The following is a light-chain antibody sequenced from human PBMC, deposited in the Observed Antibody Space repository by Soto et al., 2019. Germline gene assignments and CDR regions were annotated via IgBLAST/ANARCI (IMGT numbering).Light chain of an antibody. CDR2: LDSDGSH. CDR3: QTWATRPDWV. J-gene: IGLJ3*02. Sequence: QAVVTQSPSASASLGASVKLTCTLSSGHSTYAIAWHQQQPEKGPRYLMKLDSDGSHSKGDGIPDRFSGSSSGAERYLTISTLQSEDEAAYYCQTWATRPDWVFGGGTKLTVL. V-gene: IGLV4-69*01. CDR1: SGHSTYA.